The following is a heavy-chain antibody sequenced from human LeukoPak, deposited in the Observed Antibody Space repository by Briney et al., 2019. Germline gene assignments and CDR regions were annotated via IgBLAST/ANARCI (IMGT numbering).Heavy chain of an antibody. D-gene: IGHD2-2*01. V-gene: IGHV4-34*01. CDR2: IDHSGST. J-gene: IGHJ4*02. CDR1: GGSFSGYY. Sequence: SETLSLTCAVYGGSFSGYYWSWIRQPPGKGLEWIGEIDHSGSTNYNPSLKSRVTISVDTSKNQFSLKLSSVTAADTAVYYCARGYCSSTSCYGFDYWGQGTLVTVSS. CDR3: ARGYCSSTSCYGFDY.